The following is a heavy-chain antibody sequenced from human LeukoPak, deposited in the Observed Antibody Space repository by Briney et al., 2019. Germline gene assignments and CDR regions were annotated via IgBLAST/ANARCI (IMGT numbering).Heavy chain of an antibody. CDR2: IYYSGST. CDR1: GGSISSGDYY. CDR3: ARSSITIFGVVIIYRGPLDY. J-gene: IGHJ4*02. D-gene: IGHD3-3*01. Sequence: SETLSLTCTVSGGSISSGDYYWSWIRQPPGKGLEWIGYIYYSGSTYYNPSLKSRVTISVDTSKTQFSLKLSSVTAADTSVYYCARSSITIFGVVIIYRGPLDYWGQGTLVTVSS. V-gene: IGHV4-30-4*01.